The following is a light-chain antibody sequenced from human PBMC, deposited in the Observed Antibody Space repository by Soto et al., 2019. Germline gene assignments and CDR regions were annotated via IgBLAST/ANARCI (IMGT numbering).Light chain of an antibody. CDR3: TSYAGGNHV. Sequence: QSVLTQPPSASGSPGQSVTISCTGTSSDVGGYNFVSWYQQYPGKVPKLIVYEVNKRPSGVPDRFSGSKSGNTASLTVSGLQAEDEADYYCTSYAGGNHVFGTGTKVTVL. V-gene: IGLV2-8*01. CDR1: SSDVGGYNF. J-gene: IGLJ1*01. CDR2: EVN.